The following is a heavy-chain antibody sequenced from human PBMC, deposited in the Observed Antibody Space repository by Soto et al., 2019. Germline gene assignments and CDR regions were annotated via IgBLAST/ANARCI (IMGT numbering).Heavy chain of an antibody. Sequence: EVQLVESGGGLVQPGGSLRLSCAASGFTFNNFWMTWVRQAPGKGLECVANINQDGSEKYYVNSVKGRFTISRDNAKNSLYLQMNNLRAEDTAIYYGAKGGPYYYNGMDVWGQGTTVTVS. CDR1: GFTFNNFW. CDR2: INQDGSEK. V-gene: IGHV3-7*03. CDR3: AKGGPYYYNGMDV. D-gene: IGHD2-15*01. J-gene: IGHJ6*02.